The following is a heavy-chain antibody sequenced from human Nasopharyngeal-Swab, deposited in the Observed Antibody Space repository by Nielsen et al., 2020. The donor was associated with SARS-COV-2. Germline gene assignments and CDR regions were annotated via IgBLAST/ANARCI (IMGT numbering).Heavy chain of an antibody. Sequence: SETLSLTCAVSGGSISSGGYSWSWIRQPPGKGLEWIGYIYHSGSTYYNPSLKSRVTISVDRSKNQFSLKLSSVTAADTAVYYCARAFGSSEDWFDPWGQGTLVTVSS. D-gene: IGHD1-26*01. CDR1: GGSISSGGYS. J-gene: IGHJ5*02. V-gene: IGHV4-30-2*01. CDR3: ARAFGSSEDWFDP. CDR2: IYHSGST.